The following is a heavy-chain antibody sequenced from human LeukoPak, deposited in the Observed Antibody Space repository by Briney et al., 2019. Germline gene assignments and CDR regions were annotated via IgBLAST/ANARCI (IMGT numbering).Heavy chain of an antibody. CDR1: GGSFSGYY. D-gene: IGHD4-17*01. J-gene: IGHJ3*02. Sequence: SETLSLTCAVYGGSFSGYYWSWIRQPPGKGLEWIGEINHSGSTNYNPSLKSRVTISVDTSKNQLSLKLSSVTAADTAVYYCARGRHYGAFDIWGQGTMVTVSS. CDR2: INHSGST. V-gene: IGHV4-34*01. CDR3: ARGRHYGAFDI.